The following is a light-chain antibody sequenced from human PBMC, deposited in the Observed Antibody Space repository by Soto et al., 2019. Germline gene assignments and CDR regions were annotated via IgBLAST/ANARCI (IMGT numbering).Light chain of an antibody. V-gene: IGKV1-5*01. Sequence: DIQMTQSPSTLSASVGDRVTITCRASQSINTWLAWYQQKPGKAPKLLISDASNLEAGVPSRFRGSGSGTDFTFTISRLQPEDIATYYCQQYENLPTFGQGTRLEIK. J-gene: IGKJ5*01. CDR3: QQYENLPT. CDR2: DAS. CDR1: QSINTW.